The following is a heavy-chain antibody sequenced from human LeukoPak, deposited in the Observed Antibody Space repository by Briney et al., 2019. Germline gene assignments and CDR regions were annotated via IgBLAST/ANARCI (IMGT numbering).Heavy chain of an antibody. CDR3: AKDDTYYYGSGSYQPPNFDY. J-gene: IGHJ4*02. CDR2: ISGSGGST. CDR1: GFTFSSYG. Sequence: GGTLRLSCAASGFTFSSYGMSWVRQAPGKGLEWVSAISGSGGSTYYADSVKGRFTISRDNSKNTLYLQMNSLRAEDTAVYYCAKDDTYYYGSGSYQPPNFDYWGQGTLVTVSS. D-gene: IGHD3-10*01. V-gene: IGHV3-23*01.